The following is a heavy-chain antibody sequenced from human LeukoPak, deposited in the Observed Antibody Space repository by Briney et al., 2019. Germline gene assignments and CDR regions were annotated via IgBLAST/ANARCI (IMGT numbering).Heavy chain of an antibody. Sequence: PGGSLRLSCAASGFTFSSYSMNWVRQAPGKGLEWVSYISSSSSTIYYADSVKGRFTISRDNAKNSLYLQMNSLRAEDTAVYYCARDRRGIAAADWGQRTLVTVSS. CDR3: ARDRRGIAAAD. J-gene: IGHJ4*02. CDR1: GFTFSSYS. D-gene: IGHD6-13*01. V-gene: IGHV3-48*04. CDR2: ISSSSSTI.